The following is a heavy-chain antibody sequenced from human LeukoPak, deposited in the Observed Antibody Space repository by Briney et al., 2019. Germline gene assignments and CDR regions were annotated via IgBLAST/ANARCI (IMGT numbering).Heavy chain of an antibody. Sequence: GGSLRLSCAASGFTFSSYGMHWVRRAPGKGLGWGAVIWYDGSNKYYADSVKGRFTISRDNSKYTLYLQMNSLRAEDTAVYYCAREWGYCSGGSCYYYYGMDVWGQGTTVTVSS. V-gene: IGHV3-33*01. CDR1: GFTFSSYG. D-gene: IGHD2-15*01. CDR3: AREWGYCSGGSCYYYYGMDV. CDR2: IWYDGSNK. J-gene: IGHJ6*02.